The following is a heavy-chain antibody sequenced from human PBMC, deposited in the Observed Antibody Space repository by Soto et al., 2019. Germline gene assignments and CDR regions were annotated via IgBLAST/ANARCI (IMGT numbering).Heavy chain of an antibody. CDR1: GGTFSSYA. Sequence: ASVKVSCKASGGTFSSYAISWVRQAPGQGLEWMGGIIPIFGTANYAQKFQGRVTITADESTSTAYMELSSLRSEDTAVYYCARDDCSGGSCYPNWFDPWGQGTLVTVSS. V-gene: IGHV1-69*13. D-gene: IGHD2-15*01. CDR2: IIPIFGTA. J-gene: IGHJ5*02. CDR3: ARDDCSGGSCYPNWFDP.